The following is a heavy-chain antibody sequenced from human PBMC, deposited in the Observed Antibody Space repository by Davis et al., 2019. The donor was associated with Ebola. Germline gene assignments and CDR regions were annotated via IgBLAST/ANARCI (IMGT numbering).Heavy chain of an antibody. CDR3: ARLPRTYHASGSYRPNYYYGMDV. D-gene: IGHD3-10*01. V-gene: IGHV4-59*08. Sequence: AGSLTLSCTVSGVSMNTFYWSWVRQSPGKGLEWIGYIHYSGSTNYNPSLKSRVTISVDTSKNQFSLKLSSVTAADTAVYYCARLPRTYHASGSYRPNYYYGMDVWGQGTTVTVSS. CDR1: GVSMNTFY. CDR2: IHYSGST. J-gene: IGHJ6*02.